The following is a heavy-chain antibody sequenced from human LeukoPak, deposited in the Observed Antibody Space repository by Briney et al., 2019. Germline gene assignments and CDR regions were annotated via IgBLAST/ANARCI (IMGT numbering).Heavy chain of an antibody. Sequence: GGSLRLSCVASGFTFSTYWMHWVRQAPGKGLVWVSRINSDGSDISFADFVKGRFTISRDNAKNTLYLQMNSLRVEDTAVYYCARDPPYYDDSDGRDYWGQGTLVTVSS. CDR1: GFTFSTYW. D-gene: IGHD3-22*01. J-gene: IGHJ4*02. V-gene: IGHV3-74*01. CDR2: INSDGSDI. CDR3: ARDPPYYDDSDGRDY.